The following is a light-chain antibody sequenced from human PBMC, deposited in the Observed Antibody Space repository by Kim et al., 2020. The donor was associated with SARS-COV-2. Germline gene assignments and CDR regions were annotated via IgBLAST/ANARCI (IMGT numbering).Light chain of an antibody. CDR1: QAIRND. CDR2: VAT. J-gene: IGKJ1*01. V-gene: IGKV1-17*01. CDR3: LQHTTYPRT. Sequence: DIQMTQSPSSLSASIGDRITITCRASQAIRNDVSWFQQKPGKAPKRLIYVATNLHRGVPSRFSGSGSGTEFRLTIDSLQPEDFATYYCLQHTTYPRTLGQGTKVDIK.